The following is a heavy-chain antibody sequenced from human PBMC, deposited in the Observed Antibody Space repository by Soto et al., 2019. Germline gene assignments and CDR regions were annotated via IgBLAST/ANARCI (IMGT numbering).Heavy chain of an antibody. J-gene: IGHJ4*02. CDR1: GYTFTSYS. D-gene: IGHD3-3*02. CDR3: PRDLAGPFDY. CDR2: INPSGGST. V-gene: IGHV1-46*03. Sequence: QVQLVQSGPDVQKPGASVKLSCKASGYTFTSYSVHWVRQAPGQGLEWMAMINPSGGSTRYAQKFQGRITMTRDTSKSTVYMELSSLRAEEDTAVYYGPRDLAGPFDYWGQGTLVTVSS.